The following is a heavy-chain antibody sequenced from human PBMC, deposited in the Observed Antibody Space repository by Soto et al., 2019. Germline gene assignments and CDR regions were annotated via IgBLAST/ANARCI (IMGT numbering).Heavy chain of an antibody. CDR1: GFTFTDYY. CDR2: ISVRGDVI. CDR3: ARERAPDMRFDS. Sequence: QVQLVESGGGLVKPGGSLRLSCAASGFTFTDYYMSWIRQIPGKGLEWISYISVRGDVIHYIDSVKGRFTISRDNAKNSVFLQMDILRVDDSPLYYCARERAPDMRFDSWGQGTLVTVSS. J-gene: IGHJ5*01. D-gene: IGHD2-15*01. V-gene: IGHV3-11*01.